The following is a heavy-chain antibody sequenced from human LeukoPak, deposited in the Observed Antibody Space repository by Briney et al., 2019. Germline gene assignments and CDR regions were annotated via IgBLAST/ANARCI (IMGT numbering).Heavy chain of an antibody. J-gene: IGHJ6*03. CDR1: GFTFSSYA. V-gene: IGHV3-30*14. CDR2: ISYDGSNK. D-gene: IGHD2/OR15-2a*01. CDR3: ARVAVIYYYYMEV. Sequence: GGSLRLSCAASGFTFSSYAMHWVRQAPGKGLEWVAVISYDGSNKYYADSVEGRFTISRDNAKNSLFLQMNSLRAEDTAVYYCARVAVIYYYYMEVWGKGTTVTVSS.